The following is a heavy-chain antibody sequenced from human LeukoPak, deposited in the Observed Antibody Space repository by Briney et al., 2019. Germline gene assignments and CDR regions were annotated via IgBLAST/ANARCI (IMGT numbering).Heavy chain of an antibody. CDR3: AREAENSSLFDY. V-gene: IGHV4-59*01. D-gene: IGHD6-13*01. Sequence: PSETLSLTCTVSGGSISSYYWSWIRQPPGKGLEWIGYIYYSGSTNYNPSLKSRVTISVDTSKNQFSLKLSSVTAADTAVYYCAREAENSSLFDYWGQGTLVTVSS. CDR1: GGSISSYY. CDR2: IYYSGST. J-gene: IGHJ4*02.